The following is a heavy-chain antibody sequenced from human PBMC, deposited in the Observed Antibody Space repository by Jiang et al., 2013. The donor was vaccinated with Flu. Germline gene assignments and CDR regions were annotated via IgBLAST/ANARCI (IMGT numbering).Heavy chain of an antibody. CDR2: IYYSGST. D-gene: IGHD4-23*01. CDR1: GGSISSSSYY. CDR3: ASPPTTVVTPYYFDY. V-gene: IGHV4-39*07. J-gene: IGHJ4*02. Sequence: SGSGLVKPSETLSLTCTVSGGSISSSSYYWGWIRQPPGKGLEWIGGIYYSGSTYYNPSLKSRVTISVDTSKNQFSLKLSSVTAADTAVYYCASPPTTVVTPYYFDYWGQGTLVTVSS.